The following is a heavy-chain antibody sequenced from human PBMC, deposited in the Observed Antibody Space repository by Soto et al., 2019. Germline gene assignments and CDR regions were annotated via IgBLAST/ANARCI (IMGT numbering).Heavy chain of an antibody. V-gene: IGHV1-8*01. CDR3: ARGRITIFGVVISYYYMDV. Sequence: GASVKVSCKASGYTFTSYDINWVRQATGQGLEWMGWMNPNSGNTGYAQKFQGRVTMTGNTSISTAYMELSSLRSEDTAVYYCARGRITIFGVVISYYYMDVWGKGTTVTVSS. CDR2: MNPNSGNT. CDR1: GYTFTSYD. J-gene: IGHJ6*03. D-gene: IGHD3-3*01.